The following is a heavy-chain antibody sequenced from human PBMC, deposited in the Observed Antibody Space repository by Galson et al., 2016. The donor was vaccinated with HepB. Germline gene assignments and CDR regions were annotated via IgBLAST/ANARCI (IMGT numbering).Heavy chain of an antibody. CDR1: GGTFSSYA. CDR2: IIPILGTS. Sequence: SVKVSCKASGGTFSSYAISWVRQAPGQGLEWMGGIIPILGTSSYAQNFQGRVTITADASTSTTYMELSSLRYGDTSLYYCARVKSYPQTTDVWGQGTTVIVSS. D-gene: IGHD3-16*02. J-gene: IGHJ6*02. CDR3: ARVKSYPQTTDV. V-gene: IGHV1-69*13.